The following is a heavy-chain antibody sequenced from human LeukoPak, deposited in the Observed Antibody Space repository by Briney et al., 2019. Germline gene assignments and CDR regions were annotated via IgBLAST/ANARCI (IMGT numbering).Heavy chain of an antibody. V-gene: IGHV3-48*03. CDR3: ARDIGFGEFNWFDP. CDR1: GFTFSSYE. CDR2: ISSSGSTI. D-gene: IGHD3-10*01. J-gene: IGHJ5*02. Sequence: PGGSLRLSCAASGFTFSSYEMNWVCQAPGKGLEWVSYISSSGSTIYYADSVKGRFTISRDNAKNSLYLQMNSLRAEDTAVYYCARDIGFGEFNWFDPWGQGTLVTVSS.